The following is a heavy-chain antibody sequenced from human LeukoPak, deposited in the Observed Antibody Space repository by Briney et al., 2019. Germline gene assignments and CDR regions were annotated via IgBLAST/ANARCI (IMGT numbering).Heavy chain of an antibody. J-gene: IGHJ4*02. CDR1: GFTFSNAW. V-gene: IGHV3-15*01. Sequence: GGSLRLSCAASGFTFSNAWMSWVRQAPGKGLEWVGRIKSKTDGGTTDYAAPVKGRFTISRDDSKNTLYLQMNSLKTEDTAVYYCTTYYDILTGQDYWGQGTLVTVSS. CDR2: IKSKTDGGTT. CDR3: TTYYDILTGQDY. D-gene: IGHD3-9*01.